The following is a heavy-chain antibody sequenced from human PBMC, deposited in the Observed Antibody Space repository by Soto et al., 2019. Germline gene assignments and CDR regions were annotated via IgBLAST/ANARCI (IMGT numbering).Heavy chain of an antibody. V-gene: IGHV3-74*01. CDR1: GFTFSSYW. Sequence: EAQLVESGGDLVQPGGSLRLSCGVSGFTFSSYWMHWVRQVPGKGLVWVARIGNDGTNINYADSVKGRFTISRDNAKNTLYLQMTSLRDEDTALYYCVRERLSIFGVIISVDLWGRGTLVTVSS. J-gene: IGHJ2*01. CDR3: VRERLSIFGVIISVDL. CDR2: IGNDGTNI. D-gene: IGHD3-3*01.